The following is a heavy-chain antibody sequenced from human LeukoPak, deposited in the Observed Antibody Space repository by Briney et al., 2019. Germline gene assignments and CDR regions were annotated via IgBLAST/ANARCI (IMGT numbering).Heavy chain of an antibody. D-gene: IGHD3-10*01. CDR1: GGSISSSSYY. Sequence: PSETLSLTCTVSGGSISSSSYYWGWIRQPPGKGLEWIGSVYYSGSTYYNPSLKSRVTISVDTSKNQFSLKLNSVTAADTAVYYCANDRYYGPGSFGTWGQGTLVTVSS. CDR3: ANDRYYGPGSFGT. J-gene: IGHJ5*02. CDR2: VYYSGST. V-gene: IGHV4-39*07.